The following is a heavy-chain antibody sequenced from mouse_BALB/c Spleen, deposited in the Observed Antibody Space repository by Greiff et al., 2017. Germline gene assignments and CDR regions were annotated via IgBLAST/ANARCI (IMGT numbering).Heavy chain of an antibody. CDR3: ARVYYGNYGFGAMDY. CDR2: INSNGGST. J-gene: IGHJ4*01. V-gene: IGHV5-6-3*01. D-gene: IGHD2-1*01. CDR1: GFTFSSYG. Sequence: EVMLVESGGGLVQPGGSLKLSCAASGFTFSSYGMSWVRQTPDKRLELVATINSNGGSTYYPDSVKGRFTISRDNAKNTLYLQMSSLKSEDTAMYYCARVYYGNYGFGAMDYWGQGTSVTVSS.